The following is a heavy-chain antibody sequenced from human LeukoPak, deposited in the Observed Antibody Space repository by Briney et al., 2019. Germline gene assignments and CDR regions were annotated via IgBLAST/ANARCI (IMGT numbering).Heavy chain of an antibody. J-gene: IGHJ5*02. D-gene: IGHD3-22*01. Sequence: GGSLRLSCAASGFTFSSYAMTWVRQAPGKGLEWVSTISGSGGSTYYADSVKGRFTISRDNSKNTLYLQMNSLRAEDTAVYYCARALLYYYDSSGYLDLWGQGTLVTVSS. CDR3: ARALLYYYDSSGYLDL. CDR2: ISGSGGST. CDR1: GFTFSSYA. V-gene: IGHV3-23*01.